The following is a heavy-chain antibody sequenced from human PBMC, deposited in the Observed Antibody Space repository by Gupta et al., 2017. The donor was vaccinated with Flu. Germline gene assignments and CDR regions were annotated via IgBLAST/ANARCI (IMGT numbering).Heavy chain of an antibody. D-gene: IGHD6-19*01. CDR2: IDHRGNT. Sequence: QVHLQESGPGLVKPSETLSLTCVVSGYSMSSGHYWGWIRQPPGKGLEWIGTIDHRGNTYYNPSLRSRVTISVVSSENEFSLKLYSVTAADRALYYCARGGRMSVAASYCDFWGQGTLVTVSS. V-gene: IGHV4-38-2*01. CDR3: ARGGRMSVAASYCDF. CDR1: GYSMSSGHY. J-gene: IGHJ4*02.